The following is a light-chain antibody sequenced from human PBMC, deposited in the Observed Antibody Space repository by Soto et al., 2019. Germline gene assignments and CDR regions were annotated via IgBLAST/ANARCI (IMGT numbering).Light chain of an antibody. CDR1: QSISSW. Sequence: DIQMTQSPSTLSASVGDRVIITCRASQSISSWLAWYQQKPGKAPNLLIYRASSLESGVPSRFSGGGSGTEFILTISSLQPDDFATYYCQQYNGYPWTFGQGTKVEIK. V-gene: IGKV1-5*03. CDR2: RAS. J-gene: IGKJ1*01. CDR3: QQYNGYPWT.